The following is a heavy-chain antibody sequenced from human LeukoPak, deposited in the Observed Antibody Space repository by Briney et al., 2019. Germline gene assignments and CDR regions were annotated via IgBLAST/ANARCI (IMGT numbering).Heavy chain of an antibody. CDR2: ISGSGGST. Sequence: GGSLRLSCAASGFTFSDYYMSWIRQAPGKGLEWVSGISGSGGSTYYADSVKGRFTISRDNSKNTLYVQMNSLRAEDTAVYYCAKGRAGIDYWGQGTLVIVSS. CDR1: GFTFSDYY. J-gene: IGHJ4*02. D-gene: IGHD6-19*01. CDR3: AKGRAGIDY. V-gene: IGHV3-23*01.